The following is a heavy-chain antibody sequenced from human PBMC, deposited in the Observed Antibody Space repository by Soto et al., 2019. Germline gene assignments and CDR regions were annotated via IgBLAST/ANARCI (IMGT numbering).Heavy chain of an antibody. J-gene: IGHJ4*02. CDR1: GGTFSSYA. V-gene: IGHV1-69*01. CDR3: ATSPSAGSKAAGTGDY. D-gene: IGHD6-13*01. Sequence: QVQLVQSGAEVKKPGSSVKVSCKASGGTFSSYAISWVRQAPGQGLEWMGGIIPIFGTANYAQKFQGRVTITADESTSTAYMELSSLRSEDTAVYYCATSPSAGSKAAGTGDYWGKGTLVTVSS. CDR2: IIPIFGTA.